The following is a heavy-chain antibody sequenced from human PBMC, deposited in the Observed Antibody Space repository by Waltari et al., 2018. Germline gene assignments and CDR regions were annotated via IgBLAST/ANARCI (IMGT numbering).Heavy chain of an antibody. D-gene: IGHD3-10*01. V-gene: IGHV4-59*11. CDR2: IYYRWST. Sequence: QVQLQESGPGLVKPSETLSLTCTVSGGSISSHYWRWIRQPPGKGLEWIGYIYYRWSTNYNPSLKSRVTISVDTSKNQFSLKLSSVTAADTAVYYCAREIREPNPLYYFDYWGQGTLVTVSS. J-gene: IGHJ4*02. CDR3: AREIREPNPLYYFDY. CDR1: GGSISSHY.